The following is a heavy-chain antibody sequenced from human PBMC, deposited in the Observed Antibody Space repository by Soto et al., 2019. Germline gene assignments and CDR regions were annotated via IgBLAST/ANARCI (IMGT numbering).Heavy chain of an antibody. J-gene: IGHJ6*02. Sequence: SETLSLTCAVNCGSFREYYWSWLRQPPGKGLEWIGEINQSGTTHYNPSLKRRINISIDTSKNQFSLNLTSVTAADTATYYCARDIITVIGGEIYYYFGMDVWGQGTTVTVSS. CDR3: ARDIITVIGGEIYYYFGMDV. CDR1: CGSFREYY. CDR2: INQSGTT. V-gene: IGHV4-34*01. D-gene: IGHD3-10*01.